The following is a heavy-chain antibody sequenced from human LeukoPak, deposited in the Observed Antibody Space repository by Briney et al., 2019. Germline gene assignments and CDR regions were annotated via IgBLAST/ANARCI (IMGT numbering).Heavy chain of an antibody. CDR2: ISSSSSYI. CDR3: ARDEEVAGTNPGYYYYYGMDV. Sequence: GGSLRLSCAASGFTFSSYGMHWVRQAPGKGLEWVSSISSSSSYIYYADSVKGRFTISRDNAKNSLYLQMNSLRAEDTAVYYCARDEEVAGTNPGYYYYYGMDVWGQGTTVTVSS. J-gene: IGHJ6*02. D-gene: IGHD6-19*01. V-gene: IGHV3-21*01. CDR1: GFTFSSYG.